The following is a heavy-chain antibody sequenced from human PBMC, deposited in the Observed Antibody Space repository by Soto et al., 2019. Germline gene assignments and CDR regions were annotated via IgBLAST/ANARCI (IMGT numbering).Heavy chain of an antibody. V-gene: IGHV3-9*01. D-gene: IGHD2-2*01. J-gene: IGHJ6*02. Sequence: EVQLVESGGGLVQPGRSLTLSCAASGFTFDDYAMHWVRQAPGKGLEWVSGISWNSDIIGYADSVRGRFTISRDNAENSLYLQMNSLGAEDTALYYCAKDKGPRNCSTRNCFWVALGMDVWGQGTTVTVSS. CDR2: ISWNSDII. CDR3: AKDKGPRNCSTRNCFWVALGMDV. CDR1: GFTFDDYA.